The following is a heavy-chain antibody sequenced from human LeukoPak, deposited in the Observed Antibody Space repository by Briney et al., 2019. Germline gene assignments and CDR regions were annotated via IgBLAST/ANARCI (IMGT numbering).Heavy chain of an antibody. J-gene: IGHJ4*02. CDR3: ARAPYRSGWHFDY. CDR2: IIPIFGTA. V-gene: IGHV1-69*13. CDR1: GGTFSTYA. D-gene: IGHD6-19*01. Sequence: ASVKVSCKASGGTFSTYAISWVRQAPGQGLEWMGGIIPIFGTANYAQKFQGRVTITADESTSTAFMELSSLKSEDTAVYYCARAPYRSGWHFDYWGRGTLVTVSS.